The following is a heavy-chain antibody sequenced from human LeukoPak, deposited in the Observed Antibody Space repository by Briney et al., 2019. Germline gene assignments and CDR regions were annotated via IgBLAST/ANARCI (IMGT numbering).Heavy chain of an antibody. J-gene: IGHJ4*02. CDR3: ARGPLPPVLLWFGELFPFDY. Sequence: SETLSLTCAVYGGSFSGYYWSWIRQPPGRGLEWIGEINHSGSTNQNPSLKSRVTTSVDTSKNEFSLKLTSVTAADTAVYYCARGPLPPVLLWFGELFPFDYWGQGTLVTVSS. CDR2: INHSGST. CDR1: GGSFSGYY. V-gene: IGHV4-34*01. D-gene: IGHD3-10*01.